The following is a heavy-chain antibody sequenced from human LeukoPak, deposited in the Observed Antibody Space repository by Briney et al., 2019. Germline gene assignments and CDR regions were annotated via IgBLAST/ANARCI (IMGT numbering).Heavy chain of an antibody. D-gene: IGHD2-2*01. V-gene: IGHV3-53*01. CDR2: LYNGGAT. Sequence: EGSLRLSCAASGFTVSSSFMSWVRQAPGKGLEWVSVLYNGGATYYVDSVKGRFTISRDNAKNSLYLQMNGLRAEDTAVYYCARDSSHIVVVPAASEDDTFDIWGRGTVVTVS. CDR3: ARDSSHIVVVPAASEDDTFDI. CDR1: GFTVSSSF. J-gene: IGHJ3*02.